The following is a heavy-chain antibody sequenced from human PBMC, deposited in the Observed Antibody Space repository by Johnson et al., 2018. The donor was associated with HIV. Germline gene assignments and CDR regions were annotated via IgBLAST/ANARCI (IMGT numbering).Heavy chain of an antibody. CDR2: IWDDGSKK. J-gene: IGHJ3*02. D-gene: IGHD4-17*01. CDR1: GFIFSDYA. V-gene: IGHV3-33*06. Sequence: QVQLVESGGGVVQPGRSLRLSCAASGFIFSDYAMHWVRQAPGKGLEWGAVIWDDGSKKYYVDSVKGRFTISRDNSKNTLYLQMNSLRAEDTAIYYCAKDEEGDYGDLGAFNIWGQGTMVTVSS. CDR3: AKDEEGDYGDLGAFNI.